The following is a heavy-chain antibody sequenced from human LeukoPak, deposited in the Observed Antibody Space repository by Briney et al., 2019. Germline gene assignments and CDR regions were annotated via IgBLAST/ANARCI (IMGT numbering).Heavy chain of an antibody. J-gene: IGHJ3*02. CDR3: ASIAVAGWGLAFDI. Sequence: GGSLRLSCAASGFPFSSYSMNWVRQAPGKGLEWVSYISSSGSIYYADSVKGRFTISRDNAKNSLYLQMNSLRAEDTAVYYCASIAVAGWGLAFDIWGQGTMVTVSS. D-gene: IGHD6-19*01. CDR2: ISSSGSI. CDR1: GFPFSSYS. V-gene: IGHV3-48*01.